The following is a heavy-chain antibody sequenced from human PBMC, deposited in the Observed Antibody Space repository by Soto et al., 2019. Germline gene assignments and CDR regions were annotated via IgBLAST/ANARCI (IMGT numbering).Heavy chain of an antibody. CDR2: ISYDGSNK. CDR3: ARDRLEMGTSMGSYGMDV. V-gene: IGHV3-30-3*01. D-gene: IGHD1-1*01. Sequence: GGSLRLSCAASGFTFSSYAMHWVRQAPGKGLEWVAVISYDGSNKYYADSVKGRFTISRDNSKNTLYLQMNSLRAEDTAVYYCARDRLEMGTSMGSYGMDVWSQGTTVTVSS. J-gene: IGHJ6*02. CDR1: GFTFSSYA.